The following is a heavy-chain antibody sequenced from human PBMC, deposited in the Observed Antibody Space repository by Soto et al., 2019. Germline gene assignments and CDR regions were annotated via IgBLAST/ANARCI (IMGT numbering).Heavy chain of an antibody. J-gene: IGHJ5*02. V-gene: IGHV4-59*01. CDR2: IYYSGST. CDR3: ARFHSSGYYKP. D-gene: IGHD3-22*01. CDR1: GGSISSYY. Sequence: SEPLSLTCTVSGGSISSYYWSWIRQPPGKGLEWIGYIYYSGSTNYNPSLKSRVTISVDTSKNQFSLKLSSVTAADTAVYYCARFHSSGYYKPWGQGTLVTVSS.